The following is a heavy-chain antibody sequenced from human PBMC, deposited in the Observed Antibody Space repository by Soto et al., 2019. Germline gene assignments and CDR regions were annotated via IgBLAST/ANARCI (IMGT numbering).Heavy chain of an antibody. V-gene: IGHV4-31*03. CDR1: GGSISSGGYY. CDR2: IYYSGST. CDR3: ARLVAYQLLCTKNAFDI. J-gene: IGHJ3*02. D-gene: IGHD2-2*01. Sequence: SETLSLTCTVSGGSISSGGYYWNWIRQHPGKGLEWIGYIYYSGSTYYNPSLKSRVTISVDTSKNQFSLKLSSVTAADTAVYYFARLVAYQLLCTKNAFDISGHGAMLTVSS.